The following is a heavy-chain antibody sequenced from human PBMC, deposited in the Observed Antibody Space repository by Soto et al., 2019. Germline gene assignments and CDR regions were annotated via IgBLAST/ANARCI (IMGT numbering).Heavy chain of an antibody. Sequence: DVQLLESGGHWVQPGGSLRLSCSASGFTLGSYAMSWVRQAPGKGLEWVSSISAGGDMTYNSDSVRGRFTISRDNSNNALFLQMHNLRIEDTALYYCARGDRGGSGSPASYYYSGWDVWGQWATVIVS. J-gene: IGHJ6*02. CDR1: GFTLGSYA. CDR3: ARGDRGGSGSPASYYYSGWDV. CDR2: ISAGGDMT. D-gene: IGHD3-10*01. V-gene: IGHV3-23*01.